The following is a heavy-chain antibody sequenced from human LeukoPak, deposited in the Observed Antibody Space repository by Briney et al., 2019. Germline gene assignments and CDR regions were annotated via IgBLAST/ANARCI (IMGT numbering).Heavy chain of an antibody. D-gene: IGHD3-22*01. Sequence: PGGPLRLSCAASGFTFSSYWMHWVRQAPGKGLVWVSRINSDGSSTSYADSVKGRFTISRDNAKNTLYLQMNSLRAEDTAVYYCARNGYYDSSGYLGDAFDIWGQGTMVTVSS. CDR1: GFTFSSYW. CDR3: ARNGYYDSSGYLGDAFDI. CDR2: INSDGSST. J-gene: IGHJ3*02. V-gene: IGHV3-74*01.